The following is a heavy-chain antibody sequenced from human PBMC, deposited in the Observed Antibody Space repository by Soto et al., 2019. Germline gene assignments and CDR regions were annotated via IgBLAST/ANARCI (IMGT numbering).Heavy chain of an antibody. CDR3: ARQSTDYDFWSGQFYY. CDR2: IYYSGST. CDR1: GGSISSYY. V-gene: IGHV4-59*08. J-gene: IGHJ4*02. D-gene: IGHD3-3*01. Sequence: SQTLSLTCTVSGGSISSYYWSWIRQPPGKGLEWIGYIYYSGSTNYNPSLKSRVTISVATSKNQFSLKLSSVTAADTAVYYCARQSTDYDFWSGQFYYWGQGTLVTVSS.